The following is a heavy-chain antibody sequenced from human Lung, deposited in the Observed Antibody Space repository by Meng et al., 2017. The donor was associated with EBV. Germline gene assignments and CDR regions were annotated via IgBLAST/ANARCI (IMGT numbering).Heavy chain of an antibody. V-gene: IGHV7-4-1*02. CDR3: ARGVVGATSGDY. Sequence: LVQSGAGLEQPWASGTVSCRPSGYTFTRYAINWVRQAPGQGPDWMGWIDPNTGNPTYDQGFTGRFVFSLDTSVSTAYLQINSLRADDTAVYYCARGVVGATSGDYWGQGTLVTVSS. CDR1: GYTFTRYA. D-gene: IGHD1-26*01. J-gene: IGHJ4*02. CDR2: IDPNTGNP.